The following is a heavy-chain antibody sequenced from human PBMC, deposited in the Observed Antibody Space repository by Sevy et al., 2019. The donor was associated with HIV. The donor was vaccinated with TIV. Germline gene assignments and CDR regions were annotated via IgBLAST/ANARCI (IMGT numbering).Heavy chain of an antibody. CDR1: GFTFNDYA. V-gene: IGHV3-30-3*01. CDR3: VREGAPYRNIRYCSGNNCFYNWFDP. Sequence: GGSLRLSCAASGFTFNDYALHWVRQAPGKGLEWVAIISSDGDNTYYADTVKGRFTISRDNSKNTVDLQMNRLRAEDTAFYYCVREGAPYRNIRYCSGNNCFYNWFDPWGQGTLVTVSS. CDR2: ISSDGDNT. J-gene: IGHJ5*02. D-gene: IGHD2-15*01.